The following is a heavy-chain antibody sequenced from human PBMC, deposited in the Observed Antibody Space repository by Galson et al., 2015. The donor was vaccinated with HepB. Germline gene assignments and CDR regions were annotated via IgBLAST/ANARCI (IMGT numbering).Heavy chain of an antibody. J-gene: IGHJ4*02. CDR2: INTDTGKP. CDR3: ARDSRGPWGY. Sequence: SVKVSCKASGYYFTNYAMNWVRQAPGQGLQWVGWINTDTGKPTYAQGFSGRFVFSFDSSVSTAFLQISDLKAEDTATYYCARDSRGPWGYWGQGSLVAVSS. D-gene: IGHD3-16*01. V-gene: IGHV7-4-1*02. CDR1: GYYFTNYA.